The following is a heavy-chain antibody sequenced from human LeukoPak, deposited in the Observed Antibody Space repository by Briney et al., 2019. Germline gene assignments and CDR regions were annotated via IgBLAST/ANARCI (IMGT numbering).Heavy chain of an antibody. CDR3: EYLGVMNDILTGYYSEGVDY. J-gene: IGHJ4*02. D-gene: IGHD3-9*01. Sequence: PGGSLRLSCAASGFTFSSYAMSWVRQAPGKGLEWVSAISGSGGSTYYADSVKGRFTISRDNSKKTLYLQMNSLRAEDTAVYYCEYLGVMNDILTGYYSEGVDYWGQGTLVTVSS. V-gene: IGHV3-23*01. CDR2: ISGSGGST. CDR1: GFTFSSYA.